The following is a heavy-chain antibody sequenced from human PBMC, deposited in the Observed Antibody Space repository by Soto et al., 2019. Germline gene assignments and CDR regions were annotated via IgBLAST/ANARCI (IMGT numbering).Heavy chain of an antibody. CDR1: VCSIISYY. J-gene: IGHJ5*02. D-gene: IGHD6-13*01. V-gene: IGHV4-4*07. Sequence: SDTLSLTCTFSVCSIISYYCSLILQPAGKGLEWIGRIYTSGSTNYNPSLKSRVTMSVDTSKNQFSLKLSSVTAADTAVYYCARSSAAHNWFEPWGQGTLVNVSS. CDR3: ARSSAAHNWFEP. CDR2: IYTSGST.